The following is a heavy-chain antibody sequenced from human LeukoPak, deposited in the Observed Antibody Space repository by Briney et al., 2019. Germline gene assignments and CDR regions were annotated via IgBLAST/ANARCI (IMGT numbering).Heavy chain of an antibody. Sequence: GGSLRLSCVASGFTFSTYSMDWVRQAPGKGLEWVSYISGSSRTMYYADSVKGRFTISRDNAKKSLYLQMNSLRDEDTAVYYCASEKVTTFGVVTNPFDYWGQGTLVTVSS. J-gene: IGHJ4*02. CDR2: ISGSSRTM. CDR3: ASEKVTTFGVVTNPFDY. D-gene: IGHD3-3*01. CDR1: GFTFSTYS. V-gene: IGHV3-48*02.